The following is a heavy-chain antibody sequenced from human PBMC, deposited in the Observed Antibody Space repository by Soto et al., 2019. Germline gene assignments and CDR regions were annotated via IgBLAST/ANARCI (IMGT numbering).Heavy chain of an antibody. D-gene: IGHD6-13*01. J-gene: IGHJ4*02. CDR2: TYYRSKWYN. V-gene: IGHV6-1*01. CDR3: AREFHPERVYSSSWYDIYYCDY. CDR1: GDSVSSNIAA. Sequence: SQTLSLTSVISGDSVSSNIAAWNWIRQSPSRGLEWLGRTYYRSKWYNDYAVSVKSRITINPDTSKNQFSLQLNSVTPEDTAVYYCAREFHPERVYSSSWYDIYYCDYLGQGALVTVSS.